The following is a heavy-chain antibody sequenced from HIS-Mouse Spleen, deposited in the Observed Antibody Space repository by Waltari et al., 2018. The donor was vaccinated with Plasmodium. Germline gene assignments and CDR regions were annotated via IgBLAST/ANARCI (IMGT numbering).Heavy chain of an antibody. CDR2: INHSGST. J-gene: IGHJ4*02. D-gene: IGHD6-19*01. Sequence: QVQLQQWGPGLLKPSETLSLTCAVDGGSFSGYYWSWIRQPPGKGLEWIGEINHSGSTNYNPSLKSRVTISVDTSKNQFSLKLSSVTAADTAVYYCARGPGYSSGWYYFNYWGQGTLFPVSS. CDR1: GGSFSGYY. V-gene: IGHV4-34*01. CDR3: ARGPGYSSGWYYFNY.